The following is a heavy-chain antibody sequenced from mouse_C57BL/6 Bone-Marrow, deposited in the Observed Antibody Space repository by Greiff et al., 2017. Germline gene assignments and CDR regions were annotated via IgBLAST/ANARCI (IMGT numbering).Heavy chain of an antibody. J-gene: IGHJ4*01. CDR1: GYTFTSYW. V-gene: IGHV1-74*01. D-gene: IGHD1-1*01. CDR2: IHPSDSDT. Sequence: QVHVKQPGAELVKPGASVKVSCKASGYTFTSYWMHWVKQRPGQGLEWIGRIHPSDSDTNYTQKFKGKATLTVDKSSSTAYMQLSRLTSEDSAVYYCAIYFHDYGSSYLYAMDYWGQGTSVTVSS. CDR3: AIYFHDYGSSYLYAMDY.